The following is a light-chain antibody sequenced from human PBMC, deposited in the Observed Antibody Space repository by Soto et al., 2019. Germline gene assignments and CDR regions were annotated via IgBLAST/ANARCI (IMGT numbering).Light chain of an antibody. J-gene: IGKJ1*01. CDR3: QQYESSPWT. CDR1: QSVSSSY. V-gene: IGKV3-20*01. CDR2: GAS. Sequence: EIVMTQSPATLAVSPGGRATLSCRASQSVSSSYLAWYQQKPGQAPRLLIYGASSRATGIPDRFIGSGSGTDFTLTISRLEPEDFAVYYCQQYESSPWTFGQGTKLDI.